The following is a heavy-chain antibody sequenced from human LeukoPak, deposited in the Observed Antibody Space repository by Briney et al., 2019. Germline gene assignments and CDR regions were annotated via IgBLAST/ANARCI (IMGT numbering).Heavy chain of an antibody. V-gene: IGHV4-34*01. CDR2: INHSGGT. CDR3: ASPGSVGWFDP. D-gene: IGHD2-2*01. Sequence: SETLSLTCAVYGGSFSGYYWSWIRQPPGKGLEWIGEINHSGGTNYNPSLKSRVTISVDTSKNQFSLKLSSVTAADTAVYYCASPGSVGWFDPWGQGTLVTVSS. J-gene: IGHJ5*02. CDR1: GGSFSGYY.